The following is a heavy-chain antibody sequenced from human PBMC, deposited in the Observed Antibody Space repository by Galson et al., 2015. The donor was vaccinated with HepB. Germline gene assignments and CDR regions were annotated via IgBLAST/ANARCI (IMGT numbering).Heavy chain of an antibody. J-gene: IGHJ4*02. CDR1: GYTFTGYY. V-gene: IGHV1-2*02. D-gene: IGHD4-17*01. Sequence: SVKVSCKASGYTFTGYYMHWVRQAPGQGLEWMGCINPNSGDTKYAQKFQGRVTMTRDTFSSTAYMELSRLISDDTAVYYCTLDLTGVTTGFDYWGQGTLVTVSS. CDR3: TLDLTGVTTGFDY. CDR2: INPNSGDT.